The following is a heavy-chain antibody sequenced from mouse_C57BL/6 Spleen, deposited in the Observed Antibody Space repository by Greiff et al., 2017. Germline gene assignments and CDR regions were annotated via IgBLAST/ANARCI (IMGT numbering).Heavy chain of an antibody. CDR3: ARREGYDGGAWFAY. CDR2: IYPGDGDT. CDR1: GYAFSSSW. J-gene: IGHJ3*01. V-gene: IGHV1-82*01. D-gene: IGHD2-2*01. Sequence: QVQLQQSGPELVQPGASVKISCKASGYAFSSSWMNWVKQRPGKGLEWIGRIYPGDGDTNYHGKFKGKATLTADKSSSTAYMQLSSLTSEDSAVYFCARREGYDGGAWFAYWGQGTLVTVSA.